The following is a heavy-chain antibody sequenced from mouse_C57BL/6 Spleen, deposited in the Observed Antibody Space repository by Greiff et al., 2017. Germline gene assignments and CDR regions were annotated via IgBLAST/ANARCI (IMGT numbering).Heavy chain of an antibody. CDR1: GYSFTGYY. Sequence: EVQLQESGPELVKPGASVKLSCKASGYSFTGYYMNWVKQSPEKSLEWIGEINPSTGGTTYNQKFKAKATLTVDKSSSTAYMQLKSLTSDDSAVYYCARYGSIWFAYWGQGTLVTVSA. D-gene: IGHD1-1*01. CDR2: INPSTGGT. V-gene: IGHV1-42*01. CDR3: ARYGSIWFAY. J-gene: IGHJ3*01.